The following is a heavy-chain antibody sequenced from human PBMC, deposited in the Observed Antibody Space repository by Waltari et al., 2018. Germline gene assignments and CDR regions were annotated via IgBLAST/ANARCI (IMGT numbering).Heavy chain of an antibody. V-gene: IGHV3-74*01. CDR2: INSDGSST. Sequence: EVQLVESGGGLVQPGGSLRVSCAASGFTFSRYWMHWVRQAPGKGLVWGSRINSDGSSTNYADSVKGRFTISRDNAKNTLYLQMNSLRAEDTAVYFCARENYDSSAFDIWGQGTMVTVSS. CDR3: ARENYDSSAFDI. CDR1: GFTFSRYW. D-gene: IGHD3-22*01. J-gene: IGHJ3*02.